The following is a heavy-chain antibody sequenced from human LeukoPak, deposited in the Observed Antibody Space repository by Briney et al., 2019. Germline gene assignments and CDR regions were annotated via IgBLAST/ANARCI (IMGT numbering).Heavy chain of an antibody. CDR2: IYSTGTT. Sequence: PSETLSLTCSVSGGSISNYYWNWIRQPAGKGLEWMGLIYSTGTTKYNPSLKSRVTMSVDTSKNQLSLKLTSVRAADPAVYYCARVSSTSGWYALDYWGQGTLVTVSS. D-gene: IGHD6-19*01. CDR1: GGSISNYY. V-gene: IGHV4-4*07. CDR3: ARVSSTSGWYALDY. J-gene: IGHJ4*02.